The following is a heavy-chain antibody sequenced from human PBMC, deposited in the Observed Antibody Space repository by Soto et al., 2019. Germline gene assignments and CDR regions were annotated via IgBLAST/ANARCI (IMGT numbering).Heavy chain of an antibody. Sequence: QVQLVESGGGVVQPGRSLRLSCAASGFPFRSYAMHWARQAPGKVPEWVAVMSYDESHEDYEDSVKGRFTISRDNAKNTLYLQMNSLRPEDTAVYYCVKDLMRVEEAGVFYHYGLDVWGRGTTVTVSS. CDR2: MSYDESHE. D-gene: IGHD6-19*01. CDR3: VKDLMRVEEAGVFYHYGLDV. CDR1: GFPFRSYA. J-gene: IGHJ6*02. V-gene: IGHV3-30*18.